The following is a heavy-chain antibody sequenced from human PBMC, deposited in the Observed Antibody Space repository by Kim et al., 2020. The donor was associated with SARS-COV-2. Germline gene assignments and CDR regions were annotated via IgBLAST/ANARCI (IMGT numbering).Heavy chain of an antibody. V-gene: IGHV3-23*01. Sequence: TNYAGSVKGRFTISGDNSRNTLYLQINSLRAGDAAVYYCAQNWLDWLPAYWGQGALVAVSS. D-gene: IGHD6-19*01. CDR2: T. J-gene: IGHJ4*02. CDR3: AQNWLDWLPAY.